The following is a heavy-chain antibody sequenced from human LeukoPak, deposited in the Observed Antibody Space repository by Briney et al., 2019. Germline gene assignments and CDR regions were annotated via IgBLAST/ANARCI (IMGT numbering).Heavy chain of an antibody. D-gene: IGHD3-10*01. CDR2: IIPIFGTA. CDR1: GGTFSSYA. V-gene: IGHV1-69*05. Sequence: GASVKVSCKASGGTFSSYAISWVRQAPGQGLEWMARIIPIFGTANYAQKFQGRVTITTDESTSTAYMELSSLRSEDMAVYYCARVNYYNSYYYYMDVWGKGTTVTVSS. J-gene: IGHJ6*03. CDR3: ARVNYYNSYYYYMDV.